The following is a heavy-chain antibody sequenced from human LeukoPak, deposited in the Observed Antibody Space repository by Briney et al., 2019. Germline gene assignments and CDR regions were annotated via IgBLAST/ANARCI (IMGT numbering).Heavy chain of an antibody. CDR2: IYYRGPT. Sequence: SETLSLTCTVSGGSINGHYWSWIRQPPGKGLEWIGYIYYRGPTNYNPSLKSRGTISVDTSKNQFSLKLTSVTAADTAMYYCARHHPGGYEPYGSYYYFDYWGQGALVAVSS. CDR3: ARHHPGGYEPYGSYYYFDY. V-gene: IGHV4-59*08. D-gene: IGHD3-22*01. CDR1: GGSINGHY. J-gene: IGHJ4*02.